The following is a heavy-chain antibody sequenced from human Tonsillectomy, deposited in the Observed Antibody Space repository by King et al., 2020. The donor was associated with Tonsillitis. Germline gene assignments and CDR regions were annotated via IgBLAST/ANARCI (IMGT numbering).Heavy chain of an antibody. J-gene: IGHJ4*02. D-gene: IGHD3-22*01. Sequence: VQLVESGGGLVQPGGSLILSCAASGVTFSSYAMSWVRQAPGKGLEWVSAVSGSGVSTFYADSVKGRFTISRDNSKNTLYLQMNSLRAEDTAVYYCAKDPYDSSGYLYYFDYWGQGTLVTVSS. CDR2: VSGSGVST. V-gene: IGHV3-23*04. CDR3: AKDPYDSSGYLYYFDY. CDR1: GVTFSSYA.